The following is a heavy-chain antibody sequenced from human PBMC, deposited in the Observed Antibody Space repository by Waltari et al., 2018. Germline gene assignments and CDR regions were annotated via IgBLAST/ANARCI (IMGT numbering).Heavy chain of an antibody. CDR3: GRDRGYGQSDS. D-gene: IGHD5-18*01. V-gene: IGHV3-7*03. J-gene: IGHJ4*02. Sequence: EVQLVESGGGLVQPGGSLRLPCAASGFTFSNYWMRWGRQAPGKGLEWVANIKQDGSEKDYVDSVKGRFTISRDNAKNSLYLQMNSLRAEDTAVYYCGRDRGYGQSDSWGQGTLVTVSS. CDR2: IKQDGSEK. CDR1: GFTFSNYW.